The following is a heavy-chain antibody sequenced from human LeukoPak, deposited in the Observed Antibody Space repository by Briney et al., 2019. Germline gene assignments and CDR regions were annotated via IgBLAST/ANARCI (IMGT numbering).Heavy chain of an antibody. V-gene: IGHV1-18*01. Sequence: ASVKVSCKASVGTFSIYAISWVRQAPGQGLEWMGWISAYNGDTNYAQKLQGRVTMTTDTTTSTAYMELRSLRSDDTAVYYCARELDYWGQGTLVTVSS. CDR1: VGTFSIYA. CDR2: ISAYNGDT. CDR3: ARELDY. J-gene: IGHJ4*02.